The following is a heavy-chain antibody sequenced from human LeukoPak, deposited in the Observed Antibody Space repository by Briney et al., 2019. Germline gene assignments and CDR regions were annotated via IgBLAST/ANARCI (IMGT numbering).Heavy chain of an antibody. CDR2: FDVDDGKT. J-gene: IGHJ2*01. CDR3: ATIRMATFSYWYFDL. Sequence: GASVKVSCRVSGYALTELPLHWVRQAPGKGLEWMGGFDVDDGKTIYAQKFQGRVTMTEDTSTDTAYMELSSLRSEDTAVYYCATIRMATFSYWYFDLWGRGTLVTVSS. CDR1: GYALTELP. D-gene: IGHD5-12*01. V-gene: IGHV1-24*01.